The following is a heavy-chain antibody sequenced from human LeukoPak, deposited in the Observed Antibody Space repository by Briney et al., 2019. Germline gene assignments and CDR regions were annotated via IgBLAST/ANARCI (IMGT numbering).Heavy chain of an antibody. CDR3: ARVGGYFRVDY. CDR2: IYYSGST. CDR1: GGSISSSSYY. J-gene: IGHJ4*02. Sequence: SETLSLTCTVSGGSISSSSYYWGWIRQPPGKGLEWIGSIYYSGSTYYNPSLKSRVTISVDTSKNQFSLKLSSVTAADTAVYYCARVGGYFRVDYWGQGTLVTVSS. V-gene: IGHV4-39*01. D-gene: IGHD2-15*01.